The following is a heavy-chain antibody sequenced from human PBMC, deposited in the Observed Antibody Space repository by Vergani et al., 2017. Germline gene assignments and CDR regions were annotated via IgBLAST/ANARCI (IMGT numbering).Heavy chain of an antibody. CDR3: LGATYDSDY. CDR2: IWYDGSNK. CDR1: GFRFSSYG. D-gene: IGHD2-21*01. V-gene: IGHV3-30*02. Sequence: VQLVESGGGLVQPGGSLRLSCAASGFRFSSYGMNWVRQAPGKGLEWVAVIWYDGSNKYYADSVKGRFTISRDNSKNTLDLQMNSLRTEDTAVYYCLGATYDSDYGGQGTLVTVSS. J-gene: IGHJ4*02.